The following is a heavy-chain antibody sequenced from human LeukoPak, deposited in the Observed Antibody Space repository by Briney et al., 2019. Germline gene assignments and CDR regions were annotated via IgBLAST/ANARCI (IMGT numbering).Heavy chain of an antibody. Sequence: SETLSLTCTVSGGSISSDDYYWSWIRQPPGKGLEWIGYIYYSGSTYYNPSLKSRFTISVDTSKNQFSLKLSSVTAADTAVYYCARLSVVFSMPVDYWGQGTLVTVSS. CDR3: ARLSVVFSMPVDY. CDR2: IYYSGST. J-gene: IGHJ4*02. V-gene: IGHV4-30-4*01. D-gene: IGHD2-2*01. CDR1: GGSISSDDYY.